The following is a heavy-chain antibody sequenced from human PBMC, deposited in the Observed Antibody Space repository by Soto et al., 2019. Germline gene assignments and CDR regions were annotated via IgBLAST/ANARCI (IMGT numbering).Heavy chain of an antibody. V-gene: IGHV1-2*04. CDR3: ARQDSQKYTSSSASMDV. CDR2: INPKSGGT. CDR1: GYSFTDYH. Sequence: ASVKVSCKASGYSFTDYHIHWVRQAPGQGLEWLGRINPKSGGTSTAQKFQGWVTMTTDTSISTASMELTRLTSDDTAIYYCARQDSQKYTSSSASMDVWGQGTTVTVSS. D-gene: IGHD6-6*01. J-gene: IGHJ6*02.